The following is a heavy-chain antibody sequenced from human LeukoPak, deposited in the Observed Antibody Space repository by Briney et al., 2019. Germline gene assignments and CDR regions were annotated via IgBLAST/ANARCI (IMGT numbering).Heavy chain of an antibody. CDR3: ARDDIRSSGSYGRDAFDI. CDR2: IYYSGSS. CDR1: GGSISSSSYY. D-gene: IGHD6-19*01. V-gene: IGHV4-61*01. J-gene: IGHJ3*02. Sequence: SETLSLTCTVSGGSISSSSYYWGWIRQPPGKGLEWIGYIYYSGSSKYNPSLKSRVTISVDTSKNQFSLRLTSVTAADTAVYYCARDDIRSSGSYGRDAFDIWGQGTMVTVSS.